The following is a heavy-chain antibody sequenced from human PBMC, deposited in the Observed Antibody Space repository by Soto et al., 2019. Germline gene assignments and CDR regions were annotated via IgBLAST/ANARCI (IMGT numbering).Heavy chain of an antibody. J-gene: IGHJ4*02. CDR3: AKDLRSGTYSRSSPFDQ. D-gene: IGHD6-6*01. Sequence: EVQLLESGGGLVQPGGSLTLSCAASGFTFSIYAMSWVRQVPGKGLEWVSSLSGTGYNSHYADSVKGRFTISRDNSKNILFLQMTSLGAEDTAVYYCAKDLRSGTYSRSSPFDQWGQGTLVTVSS. CDR1: GFTFSIYA. V-gene: IGHV3-23*01. CDR2: LSGTGYNS.